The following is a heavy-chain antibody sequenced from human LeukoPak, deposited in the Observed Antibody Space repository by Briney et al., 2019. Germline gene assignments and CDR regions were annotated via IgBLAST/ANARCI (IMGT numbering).Heavy chain of an antibody. J-gene: IGHJ6*03. V-gene: IGHV1-69*06. D-gene: IGHD1-14*01. CDR3: ARAITSPELYYYYYYMDV. CDR2: IIPIFGTA. CDR1: GGTFSSYA. Sequence: GSSVKVSCKASGGTFSSYAISWVRQAPGQGLEWMGGIIPIFGTANYAQKFQGRVTITADKSTSTAYMELSSLRSEDTAVYYCARAITSPELYYYYYYMDVWGKGTTVTVSS.